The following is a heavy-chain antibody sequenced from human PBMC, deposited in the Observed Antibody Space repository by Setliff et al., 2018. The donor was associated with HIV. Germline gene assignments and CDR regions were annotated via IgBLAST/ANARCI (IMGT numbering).Heavy chain of an antibody. V-gene: IGHV3-74*01. J-gene: IGHJ4*02. D-gene: IGHD6-6*01. CDR2: INVDGSSI. Sequence: PGGSLSLSCAASGFTFTDYWMHWVRKVPGQGLVWVSRINVDGSSISYADSVKGRFTISRDNAKNTLFLQMNSWRAEDTAVYYCARLPQDGRSSIDFWGQGTLVTVSS. CDR1: GFTFTDYW. CDR3: ARLPQDGRSSIDF.